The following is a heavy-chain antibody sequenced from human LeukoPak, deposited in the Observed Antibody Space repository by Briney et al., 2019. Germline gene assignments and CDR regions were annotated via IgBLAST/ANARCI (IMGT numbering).Heavy chain of an antibody. D-gene: IGHD3-10*01. Sequence: GGSLRLSCAASGFTFNNAWMTWVRQAPGKGLEWVGLIKNTVHGGTTASAAPVKGRFTISRDDSKNMLYLQRNNLKTEDTAVYYCSTMENYYNDTHFDYWGPGTRVTVSS. J-gene: IGHJ4*02. CDR2: IKNTVHGGTT. V-gene: IGHV3-15*01. CDR1: GFTFNNAW. CDR3: STMENYYNDTHFDY.